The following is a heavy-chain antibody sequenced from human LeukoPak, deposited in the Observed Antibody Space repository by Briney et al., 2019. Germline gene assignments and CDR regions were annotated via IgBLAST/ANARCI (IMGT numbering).Heavy chain of an antibody. CDR3: ARDPWESGAFDI. CDR1: GFTVSSNY. CDR2: IYSGGST. D-gene: IGHD1-26*01. Sequence: GGSLRLSCAASGFTVSSNYMSWVRQAPGKGLEWVSVIYSGGSTYYADSVKGRFTISRDNSKNTLYLQMNSPRAEDTAVYYCARDPWESGAFDIWGQGTMVTVSS. V-gene: IGHV3-53*01. J-gene: IGHJ3*02.